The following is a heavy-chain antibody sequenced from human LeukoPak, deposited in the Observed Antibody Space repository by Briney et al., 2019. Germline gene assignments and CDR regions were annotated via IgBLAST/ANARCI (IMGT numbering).Heavy chain of an antibody. V-gene: IGHV3-23*01. D-gene: IGHD2-8*02. CDR2: ISGSGGST. Sequence: GGSPIISCGASEITFYNYMKNLGRPAPGEGLEWVFGISGSGGSTYYADSVKGRFTISRDDSKNTLYLQMNSLRAEDTALYYCAKGTGINHYHWFDTWGQGTLVTVSS. CDR1: EITFYNYM. J-gene: IGHJ5*02. CDR3: AKGTGINHYHWFDT.